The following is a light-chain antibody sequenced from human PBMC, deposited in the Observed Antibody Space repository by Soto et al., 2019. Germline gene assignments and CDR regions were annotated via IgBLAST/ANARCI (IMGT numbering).Light chain of an antibody. CDR2: GAS. CDR3: QHYDNLPPFT. V-gene: IGKV1-33*01. CDR1: QDIRKY. Sequence: DIQMTQSPSSLSASVGDRVTITCQASQDIRKYLNWYQQKAGRAPKLLIYGASNLETGVPSRFSGSGYGTDFTFTISSLQPEDTATYYCQHYDNLPPFTFGPGTKVAIK. J-gene: IGKJ3*01.